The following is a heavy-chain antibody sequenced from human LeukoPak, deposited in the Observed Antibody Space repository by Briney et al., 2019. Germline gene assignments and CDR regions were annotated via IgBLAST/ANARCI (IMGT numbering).Heavy chain of an antibody. J-gene: IGHJ5*02. D-gene: IGHD4-11*01. CDR1: GNTFINYW. Sequence: GESLKIPCKGSGNTFINYWIAWVRQMPGKGLEWMGIIYPGDSDTRYSPSFQGRVTISADKSISTAYLQWSSLKASDTAMYYCARTTGVYSKLWFDPWGQGTLVTVSS. V-gene: IGHV5-51*01. CDR2: IYPGDSDT. CDR3: ARTTGVYSKLWFDP.